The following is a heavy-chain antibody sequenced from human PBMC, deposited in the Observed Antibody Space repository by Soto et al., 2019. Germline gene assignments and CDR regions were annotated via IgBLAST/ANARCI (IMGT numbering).Heavy chain of an antibody. V-gene: IGHV3-48*02. CDR3: ASRPGGYQYMLV. CDR2: ISSSSSTI. J-gene: IGHJ4*02. Sequence: EVQLLESGGGLVQPGGSLRLSCVASGFSFSSYGMNWFRQPPGKGLEWVSYISSSSSTIYFADSVKGRFTISRDNAKNSLYLQMNSLRDEDTAVYFCASRPGGYQYMLVWGQGTLVTVSS. CDR1: GFSFSSYG. D-gene: IGHD2-8*02.